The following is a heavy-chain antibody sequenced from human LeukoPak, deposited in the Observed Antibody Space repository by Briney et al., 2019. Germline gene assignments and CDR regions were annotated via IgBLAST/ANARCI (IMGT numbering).Heavy chain of an antibody. Sequence: GGSLRLSCVGYGFTFRSHAMSWVRQAPDKGLEFVSGIYENGGTTYYADSVKGRFSISRDNSKSTLYLQMDSLRGEDTAVYYCAKDFRIGYSAHFDYWGQGALVTVSS. CDR1: GFTFRSHA. CDR2: IYENGGTT. D-gene: IGHD2-21*01. CDR3: AKDFRIGYSAHFDY. V-gene: IGHV3-23*01. J-gene: IGHJ4*02.